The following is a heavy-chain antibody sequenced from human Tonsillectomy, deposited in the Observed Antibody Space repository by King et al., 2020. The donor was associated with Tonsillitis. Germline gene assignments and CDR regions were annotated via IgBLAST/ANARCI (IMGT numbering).Heavy chain of an antibody. CDR2: IVVGSGDT. J-gene: IGHJ4*02. V-gene: IGHV1-58*02. D-gene: IGHD3-16*02. Sequence: IQLVQSGPEVKKPGTSVKVSCKASGFTFSTSAMQWVRQARGQRLEWIGWIVVGSGDTNYAQKFQERVTITRDMSTSTAYMELSSLRSEDTAVYYCATAQYDYVWGSYRPDWWGQGTLVTVSS. CDR1: GFTFSTSA. CDR3: ATAQYDYVWGSYRPDW.